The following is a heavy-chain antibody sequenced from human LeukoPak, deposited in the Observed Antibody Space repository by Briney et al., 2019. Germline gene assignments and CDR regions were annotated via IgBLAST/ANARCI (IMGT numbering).Heavy chain of an antibody. Sequence: ASVKVSCKASGYTFTSYDINWVRQATGQGLEWMGWMNPNSGNTGYAQKFQGRVTITRDTSISTAYMELSSLRSEDTAVYYCAREVQAYDFWSTDYYMDVWGKGTTVTVSS. D-gene: IGHD3-3*01. V-gene: IGHV1-8*03. CDR3: AREVQAYDFWSTDYYMDV. CDR1: GYTFTSYD. J-gene: IGHJ6*03. CDR2: MNPNSGNT.